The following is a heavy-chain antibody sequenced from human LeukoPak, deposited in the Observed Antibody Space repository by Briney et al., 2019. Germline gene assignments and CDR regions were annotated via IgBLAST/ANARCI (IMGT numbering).Heavy chain of an antibody. J-gene: IGHJ4*02. CDR1: GFTFSTYW. CDR2: TNSDGSST. CDR3: ARDRGINMVRGVIDY. D-gene: IGHD3-10*01. Sequence: GGSLRLSCAASGFTFSTYWMHWVRHAPGKGLVWVSRTNSDGSSTDYADSVKGRFTISRDNAENTLYLQMNSLRVEDTAVYYCARDRGINMVRGVIDYWGQGTLVTVSS. V-gene: IGHV3-74*01.